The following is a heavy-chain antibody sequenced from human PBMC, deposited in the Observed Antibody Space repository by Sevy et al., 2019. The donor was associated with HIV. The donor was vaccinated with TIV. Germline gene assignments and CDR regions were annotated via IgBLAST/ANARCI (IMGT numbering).Heavy chain of an antibody. Sequence: GGSLRLSCAASGFTFSNHWMHWVRQDPGKGLVWVSRIDSDDGSTTYADSVKGRFTISRDNAKKTLFLQMNSLRAEDTGVYYCARQYYYGLGRIFYYGMDVWGQGTTVTVSS. V-gene: IGHV3-74*01. CDR3: ARQYYYGLGRIFYYGMDV. D-gene: IGHD3-10*01. CDR1: GFTFSNHW. J-gene: IGHJ6*02. CDR2: IDSDDGST.